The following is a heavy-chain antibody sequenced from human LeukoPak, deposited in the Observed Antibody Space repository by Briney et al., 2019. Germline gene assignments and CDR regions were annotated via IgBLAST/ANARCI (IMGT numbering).Heavy chain of an antibody. J-gene: IGHJ5*02. CDR1: GYTFTSYG. V-gene: IGHV1-8*02. D-gene: IGHD3-10*01. CDR2: MNPNSGNT. CDR3: ARTPYYGSGSRISP. Sequence: ASVKVSCKASGYTFTSYGISWVRQAPGQGLEWMGWMNPNSGNTGYAQKFQGRVTMTRNTSISTAYMELSSLRSEDTAVYYCARTPYYGSGSRISPWGQGTLVTVSS.